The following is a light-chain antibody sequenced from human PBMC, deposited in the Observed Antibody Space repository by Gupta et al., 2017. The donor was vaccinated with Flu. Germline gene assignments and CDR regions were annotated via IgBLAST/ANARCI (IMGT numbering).Light chain of an antibody. V-gene: IGLV1-40*01. CDR3: QSYDTSLSAYV. CDR2: DND. Sequence: QSVLTQPPSVSGAPGRRVTISCTGSSSNLGANYDVHWYQQSPGAAPKLLIFDNDSRPSGVPDRFSGSRSGTSASLAITGLQAEDEGHYYCQSYDTSLSAYVFGGGTKVTVL. J-gene: IGLJ1*01. CDR1: SSNLGANYD.